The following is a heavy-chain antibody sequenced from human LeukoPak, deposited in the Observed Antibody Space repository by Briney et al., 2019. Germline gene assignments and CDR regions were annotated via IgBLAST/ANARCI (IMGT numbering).Heavy chain of an antibody. CDR1: GGSISSSGYY. CDR2: IYYSGSA. Sequence: SETLSLTCTVSGGSISSSGYYWGWIRQPPGKGLEWIASIYYSGSAYYNPSLKSRVTISVDTSKNQLSLKLSSLTAADTAVYYCARHEYSGSYYGLSWFDPWGQGTLVTVSS. J-gene: IGHJ5*02. CDR3: ARHEYSGSYYGLSWFDP. D-gene: IGHD1-26*01. V-gene: IGHV4-39*01.